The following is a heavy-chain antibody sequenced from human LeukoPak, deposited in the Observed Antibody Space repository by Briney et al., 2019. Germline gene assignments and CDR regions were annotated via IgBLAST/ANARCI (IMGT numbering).Heavy chain of an antibody. V-gene: IGHV4-59*01. CDR2: IYYSGST. Sequence: SETLSLTCTVSGGSISSYYWSWIRQPPGKGLEWIGYIYYSGSTNYNPSLKSRVTISVDTSKNQFSLKLSSVTAADTAVYYCARGGGDFGVVNAFDYWGQGTLVTVSS. CDR3: ARGGGDFGVVNAFDY. CDR1: GGSISSYY. J-gene: IGHJ4*02. D-gene: IGHD3-3*01.